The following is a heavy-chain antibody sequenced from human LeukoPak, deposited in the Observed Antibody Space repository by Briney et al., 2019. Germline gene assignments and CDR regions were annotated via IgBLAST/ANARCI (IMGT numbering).Heavy chain of an antibody. V-gene: IGHV4-31*03. CDR2: IYYREVT. CDR1: GGSISSGGYY. Sequence: SQTLSLTCTVSGGSISSGGYYWSWIRQHPGKGLEWIGFIYYREVTYYNPSLKSRVAISVDTSKNQFSLKLSSVTAADTAVYYCARQLRRTDYYDSSAYRYFDHWGQGTLVTVSS. J-gene: IGHJ4*02. CDR3: ARQLRRTDYYDSSAYRYFDH. D-gene: IGHD3-22*01.